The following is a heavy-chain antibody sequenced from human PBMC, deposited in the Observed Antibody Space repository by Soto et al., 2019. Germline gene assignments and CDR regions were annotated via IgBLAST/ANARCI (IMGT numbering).Heavy chain of an antibody. CDR3: ARGLGTNGLDV. CDR2: ISTYNGNT. V-gene: IGHV1-18*04. Sequence: QVQLLQSGAEVKKPGASVKVSCKASGYRFTTYGITWVRLAPGQGLEWLGGISTYNGNTDYAQNLQARVTMTTETSTRTAYVEGTRLTSDDTAVYYCARGLGTNGLDVWGQGTTVPVSS. D-gene: IGHD7-27*01. CDR1: GYRFTTYG. J-gene: IGHJ6*02.